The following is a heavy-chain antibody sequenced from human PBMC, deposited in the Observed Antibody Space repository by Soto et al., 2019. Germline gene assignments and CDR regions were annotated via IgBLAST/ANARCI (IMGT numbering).Heavy chain of an antibody. CDR3: ARQNYYSGMDV. CDR1: GYTFSSYF. Sequence: ASVKVSCKASGYTFSSYFITWVRQAPGQGLEWMGWISAYNGNTNFAQKLQGRVAMTTDTSTSTAYMELRSLRSDDTAVYYCARQNYYSGMDVWGQGTTVTVPS. CDR2: ISAYNGNT. J-gene: IGHJ6*02. V-gene: IGHV1-18*04.